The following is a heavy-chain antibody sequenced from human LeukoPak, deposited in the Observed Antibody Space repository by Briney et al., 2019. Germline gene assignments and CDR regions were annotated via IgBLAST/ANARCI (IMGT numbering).Heavy chain of an antibody. CDR2: IIPIFGTA. Sequence: SVKVSCKASGGTFSSYAISWVRQAPGQGLEWMGGIIPIFGTANYAQKFQGRVTITADESTSTAYMELSSLRSEDTAVYYCAKGTGYDFWNGYYLGDFDYWGQGTLVTVSS. CDR1: GGTFSSYA. CDR3: AKGTGYDFWNGYYLGDFDY. D-gene: IGHD3-3*01. V-gene: IGHV1-69*01. J-gene: IGHJ4*02.